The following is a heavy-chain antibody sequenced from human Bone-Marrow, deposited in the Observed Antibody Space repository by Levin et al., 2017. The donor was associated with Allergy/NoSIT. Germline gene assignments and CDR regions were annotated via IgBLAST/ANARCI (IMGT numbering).Heavy chain of an antibody. D-gene: IGHD5-12*01. CDR3: ARVKVATMLHFDY. CDR1: GFTFSSYS. Sequence: GESLKISCAASGFTFSSYSMNWVRQAPGKGLEWVSSISSSSSYIYYADSVKGRFTISRDNAKNSLYLQMNSLRAEDTAVYYCARVKVATMLHFDYWGQGTLVTVSS. V-gene: IGHV3-21*01. CDR2: ISSSSSYI. J-gene: IGHJ4*02.